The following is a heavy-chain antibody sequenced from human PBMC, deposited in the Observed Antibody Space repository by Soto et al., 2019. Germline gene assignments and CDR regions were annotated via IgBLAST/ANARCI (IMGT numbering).Heavy chain of an antibody. J-gene: IGHJ5*02. CDR2: INHSGST. V-gene: IGHV4-34*01. Sequence: PSETLSLTCAVYGVSFSGYYWSWIRQPPGKGLEWIGEINHSGSTNYNPSLKSRVTISVDTSKNQFSLKLSSVTAADTAVYYCARGVGTSGYSLSWFDPWGQGTLVTVSS. CDR1: GVSFSGYY. CDR3: ARGVGTSGYSLSWFDP. D-gene: IGHD5-12*01.